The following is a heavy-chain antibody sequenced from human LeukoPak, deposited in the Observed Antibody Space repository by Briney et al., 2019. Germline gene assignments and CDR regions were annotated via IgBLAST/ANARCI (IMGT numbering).Heavy chain of an antibody. Sequence: PGDSLRLSCAASGFTFSNYDMHWVRQAPGKGLEWVAYIRYDGSNTYYADSVKGRFTISRDNSKNTLYLQMNSLRAGDTAIYYCAKQRGRFDLVSTIFDYWGQGTLVTVSS. CDR1: GFTFSNYD. CDR2: IRYDGSNT. V-gene: IGHV3-30*02. J-gene: IGHJ4*02. CDR3: AKQRGRFDLVSTIFDY. D-gene: IGHD5/OR15-5a*01.